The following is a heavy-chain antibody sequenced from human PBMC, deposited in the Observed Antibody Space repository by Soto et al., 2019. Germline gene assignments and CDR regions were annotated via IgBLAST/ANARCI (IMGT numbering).Heavy chain of an antibody. Sequence: ASVKVSCKASGGTFSSYAISWVRQAPGQGLEWMGGIIPIFGTANYAQKFQGRVTITADESTSTAYMELSSLRSEDTAVYYCASGYSYGYGDYYGMDVWAQGTTVTVSS. V-gene: IGHV1-69*13. CDR2: IIPIFGTA. J-gene: IGHJ6*02. CDR3: ASGYSYGYGDYYGMDV. CDR1: GGTFSSYA. D-gene: IGHD5-18*01.